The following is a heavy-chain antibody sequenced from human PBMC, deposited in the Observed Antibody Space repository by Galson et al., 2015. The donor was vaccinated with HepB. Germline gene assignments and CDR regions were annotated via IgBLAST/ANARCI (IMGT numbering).Heavy chain of an antibody. V-gene: IGHV3-23*01. CDR1: GFTFSNYA. Sequence: SLRLSCAASGFTFSNYAMSWVRQAPGKGLEWVSGLSGSGGTTYHADSVKGRFTISRDNSKNTLYLQMNSLRAEDTALYYCAKDLIVGATLALRMDVWGQGTTVTVSS. J-gene: IGHJ6*02. CDR2: LSGSGGTT. D-gene: IGHD1-26*01. CDR3: AKDLIVGATLALRMDV.